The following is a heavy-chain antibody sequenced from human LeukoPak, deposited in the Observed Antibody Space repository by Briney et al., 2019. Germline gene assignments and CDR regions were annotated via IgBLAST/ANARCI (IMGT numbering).Heavy chain of an antibody. D-gene: IGHD6-13*01. J-gene: IGHJ3*02. CDR2: ISSRSRYI. CDR3: AGSWSPYDAFDI. V-gene: IGHV3-21*01. Sequence: GGSLRLSCAASGFTFYDYAMHWVRQAPGKGLEWVSSISSRSRYIYYADSVKGRFTTSRDNTKNSLYLQMNNLRAEDTAVYYCAGSWSPYDAFDIWGQGTMVSVSS. CDR1: GFTFYDYA.